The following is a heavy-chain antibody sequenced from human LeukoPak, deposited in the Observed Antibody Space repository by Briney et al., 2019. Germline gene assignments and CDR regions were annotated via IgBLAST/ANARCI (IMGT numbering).Heavy chain of an antibody. J-gene: IGHJ4*02. CDR2: INPDGTGT. D-gene: IGHD5-24*01. CDR1: GLTFNRYW. Sequence: GGSLRLSCAASGLTFNRYWMDWVRQAPGQGLVWVSRINPDGTGTDYADTVKGRFTISGDKAKNSLYLQMNSLRVEDTAVYYCARDYKYAFDNWGQGTLVTVSS. CDR3: ARDYKYAFDN. V-gene: IGHV3-74*01.